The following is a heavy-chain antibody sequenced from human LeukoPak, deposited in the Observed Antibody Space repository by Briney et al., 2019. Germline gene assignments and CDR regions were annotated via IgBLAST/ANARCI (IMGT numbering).Heavy chain of an antibody. D-gene: IGHD2-21*02. CDR1: GFSFSDHY. V-gene: IGHV3-11*01. J-gene: IGHJ2*01. CDR3: ARDLQVTNCGDDRYPHWYFDF. CDR2: ISNSGNII. Sequence: PGGSLRLSCVASGFSFSDHYMSWIRQAPEQGLEWVSHISNSGNIILYADSVKGRFNISRDNAKNSLYLQMNSLRAEDTAMYYCARDLQVTNCGDDRYPHWYFDFWGRGTLVTVSS.